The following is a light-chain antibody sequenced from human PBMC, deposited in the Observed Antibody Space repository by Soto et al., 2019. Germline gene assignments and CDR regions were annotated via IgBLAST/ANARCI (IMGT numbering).Light chain of an antibody. CDR3: AVWDQSLTGWV. CDR2: RDG. Sequence: QSVLNQPPSASGTPGQSLTISCSGSSSNIGSHFVYWYQHLPGTAPKLLIFRDGQRPSGVPARFFGSKSGTSASLAITGLRSEDEADYYCAVWDQSLTGWVFGGGTQLTVL. CDR1: SSNIGSHF. J-gene: IGLJ3*02. V-gene: IGLV1-47*01.